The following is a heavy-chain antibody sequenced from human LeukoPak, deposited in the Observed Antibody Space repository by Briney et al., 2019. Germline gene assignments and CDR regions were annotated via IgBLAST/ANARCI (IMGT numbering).Heavy chain of an antibody. Sequence: LQTLSLSSALSRDTASGNTAASGWITQSPSGGREWLVRTYYRSKWYTDYAVSVEIRITINPDRSKNQFSKHLISVTPEDTAVYYCARDPHIVVVRPAPAGFDPWGQGTLVTVSS. CDR2: TYYRSKWYT. CDR3: ARDPHIVVVRPAPAGFDP. J-gene: IGHJ5*02. CDR1: RDTASGNTAA. V-gene: IGHV6-1*01. D-gene: IGHD2-2*01.